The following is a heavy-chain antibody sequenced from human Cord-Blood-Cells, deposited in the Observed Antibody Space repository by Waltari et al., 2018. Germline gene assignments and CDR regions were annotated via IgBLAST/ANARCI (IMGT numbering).Heavy chain of an antibody. J-gene: IGHJ3*02. Sequence: QLQLQESGPGLVKPSETLSLTCTVSGGSISSSSYYWGWIRQPPGKGLEWIGSIYYSGSTYYNPALKSRVTISVDTSKNQFSLKLSSVTAADTAVYYCARLRTIFGVVIDAFDIWGQGTMVTVSS. CDR2: IYYSGST. V-gene: IGHV4-39*01. CDR1: GGSISSSSYY. D-gene: IGHD3-3*01. CDR3: ARLRTIFGVVIDAFDI.